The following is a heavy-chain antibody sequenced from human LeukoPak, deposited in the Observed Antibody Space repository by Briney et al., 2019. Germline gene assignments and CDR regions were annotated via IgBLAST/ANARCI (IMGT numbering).Heavy chain of an antibody. CDR2: IGTTGDT. D-gene: IGHD2-2*01. J-gene: IGHJ3*01. Sequence: GGSLRLSCAAFGFTFSSYDMHWVRQATGKGLEWVSRIGTTGDTYYRGSVKGRFTISRENAKNTLYLQMNSLRAEDTAVYYCARGRVVVPAAEDDAFDVWGQGTMVTVSS. CDR3: ARGRVVVPAAEDDAFDV. V-gene: IGHV3-13*01. CDR1: GFTFSSYD.